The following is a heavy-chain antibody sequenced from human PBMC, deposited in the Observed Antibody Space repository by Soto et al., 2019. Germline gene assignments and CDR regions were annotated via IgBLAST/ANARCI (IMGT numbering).Heavy chain of an antibody. J-gene: IGHJ3*02. CDR1: GGSISSYY. D-gene: IGHD3-10*01. Sequence: QVQLQESGPGLVKPSETLSLTCTVSGGSISSYYWSWIRQPPGKGLEWIGYIYYSGSTNYNPSLKSRVTISVVTSKNQFPLKLSSVTAADTAVYYCARHVATTYYYGSGDAFDIWGQGTMVTVSS. CDR2: IYYSGST. V-gene: IGHV4-59*08. CDR3: ARHVATTYYYGSGDAFDI.